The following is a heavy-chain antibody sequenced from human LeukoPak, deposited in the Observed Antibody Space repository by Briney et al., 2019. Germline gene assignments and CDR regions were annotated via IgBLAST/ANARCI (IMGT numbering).Heavy chain of an antibody. CDR3: AKGQELDDGVLES. CDR1: GFTFDDYG. D-gene: IGHD1-1*01. V-gene: IGHV3-20*04. CDR2: INWNGGST. J-gene: IGHJ4*02. Sequence: GGSLRLSCAASGFTFDDYGMSWVRQAPGKGLEWVSGINWNGGSTGYADSVKGRFTISRDNAKSSLYLQMNSLRAEDTAMYFCAKGQELDDGVLESWGRGTLVTVSS.